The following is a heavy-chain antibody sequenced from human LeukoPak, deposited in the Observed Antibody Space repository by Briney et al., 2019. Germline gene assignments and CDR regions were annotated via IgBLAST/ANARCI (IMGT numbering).Heavy chain of an antibody. CDR1: GGFISTYY. CDR2: IHYSGTT. Sequence: PSETLSLTCTVSGGFISTYYWSWIRQSPGKGLEWIGYIHYSGTTNYNPSLKSRVTMSLDTSKNQFSLRLTSVTAADTAVYYCARVGDWNDLVYWGQGIRVTVSS. D-gene: IGHD1-1*01. J-gene: IGHJ4*02. CDR3: ARVGDWNDLVY. V-gene: IGHV4-59*01.